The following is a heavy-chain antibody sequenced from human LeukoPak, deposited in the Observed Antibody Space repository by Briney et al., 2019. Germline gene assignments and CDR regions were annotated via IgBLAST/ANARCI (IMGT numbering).Heavy chain of an antibody. CDR3: ASGIAAAPTADY. D-gene: IGHD6-13*01. Sequence: SVKVSCKASGGTFSSYAISWVRQAPGQGLEWMGGIIPIFGTANYAQKFQGRVTITADESTSTAYMELSSLRSEDTAVYYCASGIAAAPTADYWGQGTLVTVSS. CDR1: GGTFSSYA. V-gene: IGHV1-69*13. J-gene: IGHJ4*02. CDR2: IIPIFGTA.